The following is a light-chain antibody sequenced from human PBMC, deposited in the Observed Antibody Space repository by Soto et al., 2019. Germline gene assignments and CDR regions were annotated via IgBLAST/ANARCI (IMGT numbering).Light chain of an antibody. Sequence: DIQMTQSPSTLSASVGDRVTITCRASQTIGSWLAWYQQKPGTAPKLLIYDASTLESGVPSRFSGSGSGTDFTLTISSLQPEDFATYYCQQGNSFPLTFGQGTKVDI. J-gene: IGKJ1*01. V-gene: IGKV1-5*01. CDR2: DAS. CDR3: QQGNSFPLT. CDR1: QTIGSW.